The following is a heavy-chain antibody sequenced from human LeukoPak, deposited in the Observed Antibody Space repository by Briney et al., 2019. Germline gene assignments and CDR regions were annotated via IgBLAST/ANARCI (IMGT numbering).Heavy chain of an antibody. CDR1: GFAFSTYS. J-gene: IGHJ4*02. CDR2: IDGSGTYI. V-gene: IGHV3-21*06. Sequence: GGSLRLSCVASGFAFSTYSMNWVRQAPGQGLEWVASIDGSGTYIFYAGSLKGRVTITRDNAKSSLYLQINSPRADDTAVYYCTKTPLSGYYFDFWGQGTMVTVSS. CDR3: TKTPLSGYYFDF. D-gene: IGHD3-3*01.